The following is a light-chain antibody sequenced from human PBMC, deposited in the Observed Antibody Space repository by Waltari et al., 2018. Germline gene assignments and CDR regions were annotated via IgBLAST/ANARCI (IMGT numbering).Light chain of an antibody. J-gene: IGKJ1*01. Sequence: DIQMTQSPSTLSASVGDRVTISCRASQNISPWLAWYQQKPGKAPILLIYNTSTLESGVPSRFGGSGSGTEFNLTITSLHPDDFATYSCQQYHNYSLTFGQGTRVEIK. CDR2: NTS. V-gene: IGKV1-5*03. CDR3: QQYHNYSLT. CDR1: QNISPW.